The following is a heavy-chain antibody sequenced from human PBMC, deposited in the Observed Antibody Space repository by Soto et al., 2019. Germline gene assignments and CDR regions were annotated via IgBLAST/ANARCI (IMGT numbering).Heavy chain of an antibody. CDR1: GGTFSSYT. J-gene: IGHJ4*02. CDR2: IIPILGIA. Sequence: SVKVSCKASGGTFSSYTISWVRQAPGQGLEWMGRIIPILGIANYAQKFQGRVTITADKSTSTAYMELSSLRSEDTAVYYCARDQQVGYCSSTSCYAGQFDYWGQGTLVTVSS. D-gene: IGHD2-2*01. CDR3: ARDQQVGYCSSTSCYAGQFDY. V-gene: IGHV1-69*04.